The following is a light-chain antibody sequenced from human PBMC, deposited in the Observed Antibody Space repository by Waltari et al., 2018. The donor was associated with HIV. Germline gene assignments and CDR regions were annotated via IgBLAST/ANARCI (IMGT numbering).Light chain of an antibody. CDR3: QSYDITNSNWV. V-gene: IGLV6-57*03. CDR1: SGSIATQN. CDR2: END. Sequence: FLLAQPHSVSESPGTTVTITCTQSSGSIATQNVQWSQPRPGSAPTTVIFENDQRPSGVPARFSGSIDRSSNSASLIISGLQTEDEADYYCQSYDITNSNWVFGGGTKLTVL. J-gene: IGLJ3*02.